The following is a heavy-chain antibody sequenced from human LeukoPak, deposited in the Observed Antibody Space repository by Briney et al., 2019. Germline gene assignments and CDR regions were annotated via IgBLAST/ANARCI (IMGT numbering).Heavy chain of an antibody. J-gene: IGHJ4*02. Sequence: GGSLRLSCAASGFTFSSYAMRWVRPAPGKGLEWVSAISGSGGSTYYADSVKGRFTISRDNSKNTLYLQMNSLRAEDTALYYCAKDGVGGYFDCLFCRYSDYWGQGTLVTASS. CDR1: GFTFSSYA. V-gene: IGHV3-23*01. CDR2: ISGSGGST. CDR3: AKDGVGGYFDCLFCRYSDY. D-gene: IGHD3-9*01.